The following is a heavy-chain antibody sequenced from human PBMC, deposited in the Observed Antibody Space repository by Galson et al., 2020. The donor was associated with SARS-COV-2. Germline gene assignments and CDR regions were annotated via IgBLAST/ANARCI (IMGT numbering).Heavy chain of an antibody. J-gene: IGHJ4*02. CDR2: IVVGSGDT. Sequence: SVKVSCKTSGFTFTSSAVQWVRQARGQRLEWIGWIVVGSGDTKYAQKFQERVTITRDMSTSTAYMELSSLRSEDTAVYYCAAITMVLCPSYWGQGTLVTVSS. CDR3: AAITMVLCPSY. D-gene: IGHD3-10*01. V-gene: IGHV1-58*01. CDR1: GFTFTSSA.